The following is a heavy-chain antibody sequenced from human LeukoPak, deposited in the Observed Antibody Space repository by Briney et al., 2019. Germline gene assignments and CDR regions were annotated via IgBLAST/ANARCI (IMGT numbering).Heavy chain of an antibody. J-gene: IGHJ4*02. V-gene: IGHV4-38-2*02. CDR2: IYHSGST. CDR3: ARDSYYDSSGYSVY. Sequence: SETLSLTCTVSGYSISSGYYWGWIRQPPGKGLEWIGSIYHSGSTYYNPSLKSRVTISVDTSKNQFSLKLSSVTAADTAVYYCARDSYYDSSGYSVYWGQGTLVTVSS. CDR1: GYSISSGYY. D-gene: IGHD3-22*01.